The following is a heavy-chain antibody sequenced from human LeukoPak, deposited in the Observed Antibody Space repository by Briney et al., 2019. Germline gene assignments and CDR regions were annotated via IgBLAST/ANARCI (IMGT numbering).Heavy chain of an antibody. V-gene: IGHV1-18*01. Sequence: GASVKVSCKASGCTFTSYGISWLRQAPGQGLEWMGWISAYNGNTNYAQKLQGRVTMTTDTSTSTAYMELRSLRSEDTAVYYCAREARGTVTSYYFGYWGQGILVTVSS. J-gene: IGHJ4*02. CDR2: ISAYNGNT. CDR1: GCTFTSYG. CDR3: AREARGTVTSYYFGY. D-gene: IGHD4-17*01.